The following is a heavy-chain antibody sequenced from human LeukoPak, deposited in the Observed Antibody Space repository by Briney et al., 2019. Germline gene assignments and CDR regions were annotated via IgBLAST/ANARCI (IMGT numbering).Heavy chain of an antibody. Sequence: GGSLRLSCAASGFTFSSYSMNWVRQAPGKGLEWVSSISSSSSYVYYADSVKGRFTISRDNAKNSLYLQMNSLRAEDTAVYYCAKSVDYGDYRLDYWGQGTLVTVSS. V-gene: IGHV3-21*01. J-gene: IGHJ4*02. D-gene: IGHD4-17*01. CDR3: AKSVDYGDYRLDY. CDR1: GFTFSSYS. CDR2: ISSSSSYV.